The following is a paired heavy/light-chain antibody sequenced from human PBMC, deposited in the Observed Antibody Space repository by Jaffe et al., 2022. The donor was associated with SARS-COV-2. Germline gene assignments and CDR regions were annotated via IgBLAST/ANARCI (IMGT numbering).Heavy chain of an antibody. CDR3: TRRDCSGGSCYFDY. V-gene: IGHV4-39*01. D-gene: IGHD2-15*01. CDR1: GGSISSSSDY. CDR2: IYYSGRT. Sequence: QLQLQESGPGLVKPSETLSLTCNVSGGSISSSSDYWGWIRQPPGKGLEWIGSIYYSGRTYYNPSLKSRVTISVDTSKNQFSLKLSSVTAADTAVYYCTRRDCSGGSCYFDYWGQGMLVTVSS. J-gene: IGHJ4*02.
Light chain of an antibody. CDR1: ALPKKY. V-gene: IGLV3-10*01. CDR3: YSTDSSVNHREV. CDR2: EDN. Sequence: SYELTQPPSVSVSPGQTARITCSGDALPKKYAYWYQQKSGQAPVLVIYEDNKRPSGIPERFSGSSSGTMATLTISGAQVEDEADYYCYSTDSSVNHREVFGGGTKLTVL. J-gene: IGLJ3*02.